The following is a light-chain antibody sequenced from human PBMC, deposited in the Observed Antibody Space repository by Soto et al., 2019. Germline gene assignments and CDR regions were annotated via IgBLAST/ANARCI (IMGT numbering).Light chain of an antibody. J-gene: IGLJ1*01. CDR3: AAWDDSPNDPNYV. CDR1: SSNIGSNT. Sequence: QSALTQPPSASGTPGQRVTISCSGSSSNIGSNTVNWYQQLPGTAPKLLIYSNNQRPSGVPDRFSGSKSGTSASLAISGLQSEDDADYYCAAWDDSPNDPNYVFGTGTKVTVL. V-gene: IGLV1-44*01. CDR2: SNN.